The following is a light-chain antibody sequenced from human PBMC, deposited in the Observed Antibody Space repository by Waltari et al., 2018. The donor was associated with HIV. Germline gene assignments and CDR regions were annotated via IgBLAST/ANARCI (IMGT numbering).Light chain of an antibody. CDR3: QSYDSNLSGL. CDR1: SSNLGAGYD. Sequence: QSELTQPPSVSAAPGQRVTISCTGSSSNLGAGYDVHWYQQVPGRAPKVVIYGNSNRPSEVPDRFSGSKSGSSASLVITGLQSEDEADYYCQSYDSNLSGLFGGGTKVTVL. J-gene: IGLJ2*01. CDR2: GNS. V-gene: IGLV1-40*01.